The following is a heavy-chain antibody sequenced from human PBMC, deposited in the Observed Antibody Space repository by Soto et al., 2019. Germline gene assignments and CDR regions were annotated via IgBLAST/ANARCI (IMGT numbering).Heavy chain of an antibody. D-gene: IGHD1-26*01. CDR3: ARDLGVGTITRFDY. CDR2: TRNKANRYTT. CDR1: GFTFSDHY. V-gene: IGHV3-72*01. Sequence: PGGSPRLSCAVSGFTFSDHYMDWVRQAPGKGLEWVGRTRNKANRYTTEYAASVKGRFTISRDDSKNSLYLHMNNLQTGDTAVYYCARDLGVGTITRFDYWGQGTLVTVSS. J-gene: IGHJ4*02.